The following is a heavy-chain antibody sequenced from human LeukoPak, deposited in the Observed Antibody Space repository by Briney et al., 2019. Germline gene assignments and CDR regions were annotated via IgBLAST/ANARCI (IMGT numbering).Heavy chain of an antibody. D-gene: IGHD2-8*01. CDR3: ARDVSPNGVVDY. CDR1: GDSISSGAYY. CDR2: IYYSGST. J-gene: IGHJ4*02. V-gene: IGHV4-39*07. Sequence: SETLSLTCTVSGDSISSGAYYWGWIRQPPGKGLEWIGSIYYSGSTYDNPSLKSRVTISVDTSRNQFSLKLSSVTAADTAVYYCARDVSPNGVVDYWGQGTLVTVSS.